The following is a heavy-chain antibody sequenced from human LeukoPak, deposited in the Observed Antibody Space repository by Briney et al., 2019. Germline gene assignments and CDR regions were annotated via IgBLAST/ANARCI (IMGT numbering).Heavy chain of an antibody. CDR3: AREKVAGYCSSTSCNWFDP. CDR2: INAGNGNT. Sequence: ASVKVSCKASGGTFSSYAMHWVRQAPGQRLEWMGWINAGNGNTKYSQKFQGRVTITRVTSASTAYMELSSLRSEDTAVYYCAREKVAGYCSSTSCNWFDPWGQGTLVTVSS. V-gene: IGHV1-3*01. D-gene: IGHD2-2*01. J-gene: IGHJ5*02. CDR1: GGTFSSYA.